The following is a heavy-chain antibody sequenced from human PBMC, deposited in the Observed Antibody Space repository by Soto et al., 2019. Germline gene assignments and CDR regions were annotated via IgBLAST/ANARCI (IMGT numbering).Heavy chain of an antibody. V-gene: IGHV4-59*01. D-gene: IGHD4-17*01. CDR2: IYYSGST. CDR3: ARDMTTSWFDP. CDR1: GGSISSYY. J-gene: IGHJ5*02. Sequence: SETLSLTCTVSGGSISSYYWSWIRQPPGKGLEWIGYIYYSGSTNYNPSLKSRVTISVDTSKNQFSLKLSSVTAADTAVYYCARDMTTSWFDPWGQGTLVTVSS.